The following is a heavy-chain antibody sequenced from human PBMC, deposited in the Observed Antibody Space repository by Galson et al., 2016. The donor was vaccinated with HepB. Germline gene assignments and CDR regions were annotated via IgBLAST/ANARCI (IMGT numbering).Heavy chain of an antibody. CDR1: GGSISSGDYY. CDR2: IYYNGST. D-gene: IGHD1-26*01. CDR3: ARSGIVGATTDY. V-gene: IGHV4-31*03. J-gene: IGHJ4*02. Sequence: LSLTCTVSGGSISSGDYYWTWIRQLPGKGLEWIGYIYYNGSTYYNPSLKSRLTMSVDTSKNQFSLKLSSVTAADTAVYYCARSGIVGATTDYWGQGSLVTVSS.